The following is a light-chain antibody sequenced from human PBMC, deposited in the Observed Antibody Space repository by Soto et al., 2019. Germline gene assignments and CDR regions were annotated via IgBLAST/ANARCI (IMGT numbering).Light chain of an antibody. CDR1: SSDVGGYNY. CDR2: DVS. J-gene: IGLJ1*01. V-gene: IGLV2-14*03. CDR3: SSYRTSNTRQIV. Sequence: QSALTQPASVSGSPGQSITISCTGTSSDVGGYNYVSWYQHHPGKAPKLMIYDVSNRPSGVSNRFSGSKSGNTASLSISGLQPEDEADYYCSSYRTSNTRQIVCGTGTKLNVL.